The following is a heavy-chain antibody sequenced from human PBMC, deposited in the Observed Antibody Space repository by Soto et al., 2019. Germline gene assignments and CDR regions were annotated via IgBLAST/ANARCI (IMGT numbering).Heavy chain of an antibody. CDR2: INAGNGNT. V-gene: IGHV1-3*01. J-gene: IGHJ3*02. Sequence: ASVKVSCKASGYTFTSYAMHWVRQAPGQRLEWMGWINAGNGNTKYSQKFQGRVTITRDTSASTAYMELSSLRSEDTAVYYCARERAIAAREAEAFDIWGQGTMVTVSS. CDR1: GYTFTSYA. CDR3: ARERAIAAREAEAFDI. D-gene: IGHD6-6*01.